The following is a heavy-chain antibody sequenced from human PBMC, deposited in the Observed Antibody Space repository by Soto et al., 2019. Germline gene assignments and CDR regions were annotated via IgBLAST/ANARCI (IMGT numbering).Heavy chain of an antibody. D-gene: IGHD6-19*01. V-gene: IGHV4-4*02. Sequence: SETLSLTCAVSSGSISSSNWWSWVRQPPGKGLEWIGEIYHSGSTNYNPSLKSRVTISVDKSKNQFSLKLSSVTAADTAVYYCARSMGRRLQWLRYYFDYWGQGTLVTVSS. CDR2: IYHSGST. J-gene: IGHJ4*02. CDR1: SGSISSSNW. CDR3: ARSMGRRLQWLRYYFDY.